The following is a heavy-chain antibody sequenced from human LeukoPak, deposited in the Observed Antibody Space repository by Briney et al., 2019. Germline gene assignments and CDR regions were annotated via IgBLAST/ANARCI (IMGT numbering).Heavy chain of an antibody. D-gene: IGHD3-10*01. CDR1: GGSISSYY. CDR2: IYTSGST. Sequence: PSETLSLTCTVSGGSISSYYWSWIRQPPGKGLEWIGYIYTSGSTNCNPSLKSRVTISVDTSKNQFSLKLSSVTAAGTAVYYCVAGEFGELFFDYWGQGTLVTVSS. CDR3: VAGEFGELFFDY. V-gene: IGHV4-4*09. J-gene: IGHJ4*02.